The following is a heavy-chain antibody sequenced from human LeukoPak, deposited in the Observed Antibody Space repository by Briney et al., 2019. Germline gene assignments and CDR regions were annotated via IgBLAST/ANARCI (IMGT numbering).Heavy chain of an antibody. D-gene: IGHD5-24*01. CDR3: MRHEEMSTIYGFFDL. Sequence: PSETLSLTXTVSGGSISSYYWSWIRQPPGKGLEWIGSFYYSGSTYYNPSLKSRVTISVDTSKNQFSLKLTSVDAADTALYYCMRHEEMSTIYGFFDLWGRGTLVTVSS. J-gene: IGHJ2*01. V-gene: IGHV4-39*01. CDR2: FYYSGST. CDR1: GGSISSYY.